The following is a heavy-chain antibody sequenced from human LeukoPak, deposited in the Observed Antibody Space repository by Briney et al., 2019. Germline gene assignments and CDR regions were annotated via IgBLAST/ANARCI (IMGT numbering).Heavy chain of an antibody. Sequence: SVKVSCKASGGTFSSYAISWVRQAPGQGLEWMGGIIPIFGTANYAQKFQGRVTITADESTSTAYMELSSLRSEDTAVYYCAKGPDFWSGFDYWGQGTLVTVSS. CDR2: IIPIFGTA. V-gene: IGHV1-69*13. CDR3: AKGPDFWSGFDY. D-gene: IGHD3-3*01. J-gene: IGHJ4*02. CDR1: GGTFSSYA.